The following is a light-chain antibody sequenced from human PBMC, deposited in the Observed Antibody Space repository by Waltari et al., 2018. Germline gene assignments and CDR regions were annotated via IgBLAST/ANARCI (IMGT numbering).Light chain of an antibody. CDR3: QQFNSYPWT. Sequence: AIQVTQPPASLSASVGDRVPITCRASQGISSALAWYQQKPGKPPKVLIYDASILESGVPLRFTGSGSGADFTLTIGSLQPDDFATYYCQQFNSYPWTFGQGTKVEIK. V-gene: IGKV1-13*02. CDR1: QGISSA. J-gene: IGKJ1*01. CDR2: DAS.